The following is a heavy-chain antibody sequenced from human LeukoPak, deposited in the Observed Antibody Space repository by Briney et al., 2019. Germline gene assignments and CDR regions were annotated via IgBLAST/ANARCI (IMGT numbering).Heavy chain of an antibody. CDR1: GGSLNNHY. Sequence: SETLPLTCTVSGGSLNNHYWSWIRQTPGKGLEWIGYIYSSGSKNYNPSLKSRVTISVDTSKNQISLNLSSVTAADTAVYYCARDRPPYYFDYWGQGTLVTVSS. J-gene: IGHJ4*02. CDR3: ARDRPPYYFDY. V-gene: IGHV4-59*11. CDR2: IYSSGSK.